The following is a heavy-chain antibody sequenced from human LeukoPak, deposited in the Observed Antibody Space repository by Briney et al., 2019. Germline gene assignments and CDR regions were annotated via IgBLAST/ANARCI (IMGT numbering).Heavy chain of an antibody. CDR2: IYYSGTT. Sequence: SETLSLTCTVSGGSINSDNYYWGWIRQPPGKGLEWIGSIYYSGTTSYDPSLKSRLTISEDTPKNQLSLRLTSVTAADTAVYYCAYGRRGYSIIDYWGQGTLVTVSS. J-gene: IGHJ4*02. V-gene: IGHV4-39*01. CDR3: AYGRRGYSIIDY. CDR1: GGSINSDNYY. D-gene: IGHD5-24*01.